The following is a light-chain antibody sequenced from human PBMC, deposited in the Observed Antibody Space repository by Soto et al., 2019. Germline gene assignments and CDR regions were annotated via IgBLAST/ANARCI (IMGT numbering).Light chain of an antibody. CDR1: QSISSY. Sequence: DIYITHSPSSLSASVGDRVTITCRASQSISSYLNWYQQKPGKAPKLLIYEASSLQSGVPSRFSGSGSGTDFTLTISSLQPEDFATYYCQQSDTTPWTFGQGTKVDIK. V-gene: IGKV1-39*01. CDR3: QQSDTTPWT. J-gene: IGKJ1*01. CDR2: EAS.